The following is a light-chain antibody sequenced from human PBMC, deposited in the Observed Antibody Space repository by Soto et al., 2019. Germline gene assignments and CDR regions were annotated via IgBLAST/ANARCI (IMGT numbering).Light chain of an antibody. Sequence: DIQMTQSPSSLSAAVGDRVTISCRASESISTYINWYQQKSGKAPKLLIYSASKLQTGVPSRFSGSGSGTDFTLTINSLQPEDFATYSCQQSFSPLMYTFGQGTKLEIK. CDR2: SAS. CDR3: QQSFSPLMYT. CDR1: ESISTY. V-gene: IGKV1-39*01. J-gene: IGKJ2*01.